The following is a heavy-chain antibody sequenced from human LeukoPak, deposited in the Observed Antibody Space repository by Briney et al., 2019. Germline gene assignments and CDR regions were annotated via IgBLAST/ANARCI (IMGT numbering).Heavy chain of an antibody. J-gene: IGHJ4*02. Sequence: PSETLSLTCTVSGGSISSYYWSWIRQPPGKGLEWIGYIYYSGSTNYNPSLKSRVTISVDTSKNQFSLKLSSVTAADTAVYYCARASSIAAALFDYWGQGTLVTVSS. D-gene: IGHD6-13*01. CDR2: IYYSGST. CDR3: ARASSIAAALFDY. V-gene: IGHV4-59*01. CDR1: GGSISSYY.